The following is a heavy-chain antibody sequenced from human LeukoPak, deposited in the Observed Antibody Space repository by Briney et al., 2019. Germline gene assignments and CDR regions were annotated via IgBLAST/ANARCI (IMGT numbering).Heavy chain of an antibody. CDR3: ARDHLTMVRGVITPYGMDV. CDR1: GGSISSYY. D-gene: IGHD3-10*01. V-gene: IGHV4-59*01. Sequence: SETLSLTCTDSGGSISSYYWSWIRQPPGKGLEWIGYIYYSGSTNYNPSLKSRVTISVDTSKNQFSLKLSSVTAADTAVYYCARDHLTMVRGVITPYGMDVWGQGTTVTVSS. CDR2: IYYSGST. J-gene: IGHJ6*02.